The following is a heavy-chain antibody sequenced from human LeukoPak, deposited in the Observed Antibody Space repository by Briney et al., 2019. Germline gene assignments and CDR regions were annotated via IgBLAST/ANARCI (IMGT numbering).Heavy chain of an antibody. V-gene: IGHV4-28*01. CDR1: AYSISSNNC. Sequence: TSETLSLTCAVSAYSISSNNCWGWIRQPPGKGLEWIGCIHYSGTTYYNPSLKSRLTMSVDTSKNNFSLTLTSVTAVDTAVYYCARHSSGWYGVDNWGQGTLVTVSS. D-gene: IGHD6-19*01. CDR2: IHYSGTT. J-gene: IGHJ4*02. CDR3: ARHSSGWYGVDN.